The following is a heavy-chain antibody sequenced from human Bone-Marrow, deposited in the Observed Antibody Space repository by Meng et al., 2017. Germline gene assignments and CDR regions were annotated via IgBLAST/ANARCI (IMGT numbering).Heavy chain of an antibody. Sequence: GQRVRSWGVVNMHWGPLKVSLKAAGYTFSNYDVHRVQQAPGQGLEWMGRINPKSGGTNYAQKFQGRVTMTSDTSISTAYMEMSRLRSADTAVYSCARATYDLLTGYSRLFDYWGQGTLVTVSS. CDR2: INPKSGGT. CDR1: GYTFSNYD. CDR3: ARATYDLLTGYSRLFDY. V-gene: IGHV1-2*06. J-gene: IGHJ4*02. D-gene: IGHD3-9*01.